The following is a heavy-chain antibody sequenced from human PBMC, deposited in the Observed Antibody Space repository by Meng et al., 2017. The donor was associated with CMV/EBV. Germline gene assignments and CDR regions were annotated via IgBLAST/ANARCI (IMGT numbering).Heavy chain of an antibody. CDR2: ISSSSSYI. J-gene: IGHJ6*02. CDR3: ARAPRGDFWSSRFLDMDV. V-gene: IGHV3-21*01. Sequence: GESLKISCAASGFTFSSYSMNWVRQAPGKGLEWVSSISSSSSYIYYADSVKGRFTISRDNAKNSLYLQMNSLRAEDTAVYYCARAPRGDFWSSRFLDMDVWGQGTTVTVSS. D-gene: IGHD3-3*01. CDR1: GFTFSSYS.